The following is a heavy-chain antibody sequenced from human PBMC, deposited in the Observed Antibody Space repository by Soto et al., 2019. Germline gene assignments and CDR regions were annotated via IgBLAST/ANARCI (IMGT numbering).Heavy chain of an antibody. CDR3: ARGGSLYWYFDL. V-gene: IGHV1-3*01. CDR1: GYPFTSYA. Sequence: QVQLVQSGAEVKKPGASVKVSCKASGYPFTSYAMHWVRQAPGQRLEWMGWINAGNGNTKYSQKFQGRVTITRDTSASTAYMELSSLRSEDTAVYYCARGGSLYWYFDLWGRGILVTVSS. CDR2: INAGNGNT. D-gene: IGHD1-26*01. J-gene: IGHJ2*01.